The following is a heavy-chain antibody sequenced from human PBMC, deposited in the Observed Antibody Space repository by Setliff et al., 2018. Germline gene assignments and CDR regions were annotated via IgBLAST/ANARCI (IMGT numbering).Heavy chain of an antibody. CDR3: ARDRTAYSYGLDG. D-gene: IGHD5-18*01. V-gene: IGHV4-59*01. J-gene: IGHJ6*02. CDR1: GGSISPYF. Sequence: PSETLSLTCTVSGGSISPYFWSWIRQPPGKGLEWIGYIYHNGNTNFNPSLKTRVNMSVDTSKNQIALNLKSVTAADTAVYYCARDRTAYSYGLDGWGQGTTVTVSS. CDR2: IYHNGNT.